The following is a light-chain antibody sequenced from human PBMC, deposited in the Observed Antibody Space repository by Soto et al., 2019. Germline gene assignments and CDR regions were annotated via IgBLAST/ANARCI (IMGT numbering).Light chain of an antibody. J-gene: IGKJ3*01. CDR2: WAS. V-gene: IGKV4-1*01. CDR1: QSVLYSSNNKNY. CDR3: QQYYGTPFT. Sequence: DIVMTQSPDSLAVSLGERATINCKSSQSVLYSSNNKNYLAWYQQKPGQPPKLLIYWASTRESGVPDRFSGSGSATDFSLTISSLQAEDVALYYCQQYYGTPFTFGPGTKVDIK.